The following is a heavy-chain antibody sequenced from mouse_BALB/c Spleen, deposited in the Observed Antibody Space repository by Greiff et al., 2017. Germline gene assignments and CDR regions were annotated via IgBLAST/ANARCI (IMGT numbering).Heavy chain of an antibody. CDR3: TRDVTGRYYAMDY. J-gene: IGHJ4*01. Sequence: EVKVEESGGGLVKPGGSLKLSCAASGFTFSSYTMSWVRQTPEKRLEWVATISSGGSYTYYPDSVKGRFTISRDNAKNTLYLQMSSLKSEDTAMYYCTRDVTGRYYAMDYWGQGTSVTVSS. D-gene: IGHD2-13*01. CDR2: ISSGGSYT. V-gene: IGHV5-6-4*01. CDR1: GFTFSSYT.